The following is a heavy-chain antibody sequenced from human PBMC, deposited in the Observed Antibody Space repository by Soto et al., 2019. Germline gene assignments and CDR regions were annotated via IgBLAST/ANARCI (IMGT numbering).Heavy chain of an antibody. Sequence: GGSLRLSCAASGFTFSSYAMSWVRQAPGKGLEWVSAISGSGGSTYYADSVKGRFTISRDNSKNTLYLQMNSLRAEDTAVYYCAKDVNRGFWSGSDYWGQGTLVTVSS. J-gene: IGHJ4*02. V-gene: IGHV3-23*01. CDR2: ISGSGGST. D-gene: IGHD3-3*01. CDR3: AKDVNRGFWSGSDY. CDR1: GFTFSSYA.